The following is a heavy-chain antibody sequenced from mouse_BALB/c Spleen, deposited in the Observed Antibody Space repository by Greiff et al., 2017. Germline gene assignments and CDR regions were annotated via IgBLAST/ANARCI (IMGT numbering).Heavy chain of an antibody. D-gene: IGHD1-1*01. J-gene: IGHJ2*01. V-gene: IGHV3-2*02. CDR1: GYSITSDYA. Sequence: EVQLQESGPGLVKPSQSLSLTCTVTGYSITSDYAWNWIRQFPGNKLEWMGYISYSGSTSYNPSLKSRISITRDTSKNQFFLQLNSVTTEDTATYYCARDYGSSYDFDYWGQGTTLTVSS. CDR3: ARDYGSSYDFDY. CDR2: ISYSGST.